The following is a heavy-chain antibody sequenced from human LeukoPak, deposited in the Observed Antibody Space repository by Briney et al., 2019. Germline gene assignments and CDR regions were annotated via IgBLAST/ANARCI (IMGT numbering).Heavy chain of an antibody. CDR3: ARLSGTYLGFDY. V-gene: IGHV4-39*02. CDR2: ISSSGNT. Sequence: PSETLSLTCTVSGGSIRSCTYYWGWIRQPPGKGLEWIGCISSSGNTYYSPSLRSRVTISVDTSKNHFSLKLSSVTAADTAVYYCARLSGTYLGFDYWGQGTLVTVSS. J-gene: IGHJ4*02. CDR1: GGSIRSCTYY. D-gene: IGHD1-26*01.